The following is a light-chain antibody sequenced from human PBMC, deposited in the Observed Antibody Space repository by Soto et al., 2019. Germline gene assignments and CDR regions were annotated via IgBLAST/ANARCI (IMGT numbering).Light chain of an antibody. CDR2: GAS. CDR1: QSVSSSY. Sequence: SPGTLSLSPGERATLSCRASQSVSSSYLAWYQQKPGQAPRLPIYGASSRATGIPDRFSGSGSGSDFTLTISRLEPEDFAVYYCQQYGSSPGITFGQGTRLEIK. V-gene: IGKV3-20*01. CDR3: QQYGSSPGIT. J-gene: IGKJ5*01.